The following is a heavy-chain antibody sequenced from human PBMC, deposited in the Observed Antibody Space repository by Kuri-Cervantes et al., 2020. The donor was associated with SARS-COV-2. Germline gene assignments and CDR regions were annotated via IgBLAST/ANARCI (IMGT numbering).Heavy chain of an antibody. Sequence: GGSLRLSCAASGFTFSSYGMHWVRQAPGKGLEWVAVIWYDGSNKYCADSVKGRFTISRDNSKNTLYLQMNSLSAEDTAVYYCARGMACTSTSCYGFDYWGQGTLVTVSS. CDR3: ARGMACTSTSCYGFDY. CDR1: GFTFSSYG. V-gene: IGHV3-33*08. D-gene: IGHD2-2*01. J-gene: IGHJ4*02. CDR2: IWYDGSNK.